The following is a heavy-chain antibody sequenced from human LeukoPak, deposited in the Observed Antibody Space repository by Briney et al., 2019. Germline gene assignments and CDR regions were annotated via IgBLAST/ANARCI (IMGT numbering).Heavy chain of an antibody. V-gene: IGHV3-53*01. Sequence: GGSLRLSCAVSGVTLSTHYMSWFRQAPGQGLEWVSFISGGGDTYYADSVKGRFTISRDSSKNTVYLQMNSLRAEDTAIYYCAGDRNPSWFYYWGQGTLVIVSS. CDR1: GVTLSTHY. D-gene: IGHD2/OR15-2a*01. J-gene: IGHJ4*02. CDR3: AGDRNPSWFYY. CDR2: ISGGGDT.